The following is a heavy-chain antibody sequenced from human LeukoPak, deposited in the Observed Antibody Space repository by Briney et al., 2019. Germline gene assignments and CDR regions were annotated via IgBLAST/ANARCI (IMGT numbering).Heavy chain of an antibody. V-gene: IGHV3-21*01. CDR1: GFTFSSYS. CDR2: ISSSSSYI. J-gene: IGHJ4*02. D-gene: IGHD6-13*01. Sequence: GGSLRLSCAASGFTFSSYSMNWVRQAPGKGLEWVSSISSSSSYIYYADSVKGRFTISRDNAKNSLYLQMNSLRAEDTAVYYCARDLRIAAAGSDYWGQGTLVTVSS. CDR3: ARDLRIAAAGSDY.